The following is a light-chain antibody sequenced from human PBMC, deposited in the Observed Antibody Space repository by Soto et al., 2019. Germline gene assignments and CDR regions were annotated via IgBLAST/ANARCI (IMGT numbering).Light chain of an antibody. CDR2: GAS. V-gene: IGKV3-15*01. J-gene: IGKJ2*01. CDR3: LQYNYRPPYT. CDR1: QSVSTN. Sequence: ETVMTQSPATLSMSPGERVTLSCRASQSVSTNVAWYQQKPGQAPRLLIYGASTRATGIPPRFSGSGYATEFTLTISSLQTEDFAVYYCLQYNYRPPYTFGQGTKLEMK.